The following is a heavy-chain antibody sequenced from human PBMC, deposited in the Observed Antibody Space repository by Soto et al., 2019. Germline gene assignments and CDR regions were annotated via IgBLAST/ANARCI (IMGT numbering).Heavy chain of an antibody. J-gene: IGHJ5*02. D-gene: IGHD3-10*01. CDR1: GFTFSSYA. CDR2: ISGSGGST. V-gene: IGHV3-23*01. Sequence: GGSLRLSCAASGFTFSSYAMSWVRQAPGKGLEWVSAISGSGGSTYYADSVKGRFTISRDSSKNTLYLQMNSLRAEDAAVYYCAKSRDGNWFDPWGQGTLVTVSS. CDR3: AKSRDGNWFDP.